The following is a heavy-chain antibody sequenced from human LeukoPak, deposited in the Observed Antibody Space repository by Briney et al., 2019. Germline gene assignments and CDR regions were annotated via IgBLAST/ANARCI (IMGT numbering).Heavy chain of an antibody. D-gene: IGHD1-1*01. CDR1: GDSISSYY. CDR3: ARVPLGYYYYMDV. J-gene: IGHJ6*03. Sequence: PSETLSLTCTVSGDSISSYYWSWIRQPPGKGLEWIGRIYTSGSTNYNPSLKSRVTISVDTSKNQFSLKLSSVTAADTAVYYCARVPLGYYYYMDVWGKGTTVTVSS. CDR2: IYTSGST. V-gene: IGHV4-4*08.